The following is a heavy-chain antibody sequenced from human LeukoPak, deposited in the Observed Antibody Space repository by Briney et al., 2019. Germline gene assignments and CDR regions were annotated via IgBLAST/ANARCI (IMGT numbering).Heavy chain of an antibody. D-gene: IGHD3-22*01. Sequence: GGSLRLSCAASGFTFSSYSMNWVRQAPGKGLEWVSSISSSSSYIYYADSVKGRFTISRDNAKNSLYLQMNSLRAEDTAVYYCARDPYYYDSSGPYYYYMDVWGKGTTVTVSS. V-gene: IGHV3-21*01. CDR2: ISSSSSYI. J-gene: IGHJ6*03. CDR3: ARDPYYYDSSGPYYYYMDV. CDR1: GFTFSSYS.